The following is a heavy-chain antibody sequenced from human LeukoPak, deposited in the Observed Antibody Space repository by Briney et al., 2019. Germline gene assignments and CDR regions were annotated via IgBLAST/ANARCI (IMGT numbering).Heavy chain of an antibody. CDR2: IYSGGST. D-gene: IGHD2-2*01. J-gene: IGHJ3*02. V-gene: IGHV3-53*04. CDR3: ARDPRYCSSISCYSGAFDI. Sequence: GGSLRLSCAASGFTVSSNYMSWVRQAPGKGLEWVSVIYSGGSTYYADSVKGRFTISRHNSKNTLYLQMNSLRAEDTAVYYCARDPRYCSSISCYSGAFDIWGQGTMVTVSS. CDR1: GFTVSSNY.